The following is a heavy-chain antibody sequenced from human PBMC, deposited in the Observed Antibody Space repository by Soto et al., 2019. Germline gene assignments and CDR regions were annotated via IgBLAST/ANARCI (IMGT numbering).Heavy chain of an antibody. CDR2: MSYDGSNK. D-gene: IGHD6-13*01. CDR3: ASGASSWFWGSVEY. J-gene: IGHJ4*02. CDR1: GFTFITYA. Sequence: QVQLVESGGGVVQPGRSLTLSCAASGFTFITYAMHWVRQVPGKGLEWVAGMSYDGSNKYYADSVKGRFTISRDNSKNTQYLQMNSLRPEDTAEYYCASGASSWFWGSVEYWGPGNLVPV. V-gene: IGHV3-30-3*01.